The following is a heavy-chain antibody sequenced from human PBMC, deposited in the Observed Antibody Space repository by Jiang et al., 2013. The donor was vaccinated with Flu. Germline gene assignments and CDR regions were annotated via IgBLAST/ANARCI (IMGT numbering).Heavy chain of an antibody. CDR2: VVVDTGNT. D-gene: IGHD3-3*01. Sequence: SGAEVKKPGTSVKVSCQASGFTLSSSAVQWVRQARGQRLEWIGWVVVDTGNTHYAEDFQGRVTITRDMSTGTAYMELSSLRSEDTAVYYCAAVSYVFFGVAYLGFFDPWGQGTLVTVSS. CDR1: GFTLSSSA. J-gene: IGHJ5*02. CDR3: AAVSYVFFGVAYLGFFDP. V-gene: IGHV1-58*01.